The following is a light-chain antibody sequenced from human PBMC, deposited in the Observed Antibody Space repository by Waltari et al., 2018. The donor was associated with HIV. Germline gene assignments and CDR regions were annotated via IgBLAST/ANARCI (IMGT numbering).Light chain of an antibody. Sequence: DIQMTQSPSTLSASVGDRVTITCRASQSISNWLAWYQQKPGKAPKLLIYKASSLESGVPSRFSGSGSGTEFTLTISNLQPDDFATYYCQQYNSYSRTFGQGTKVEIK. CDR1: QSISNW. J-gene: IGKJ1*01. V-gene: IGKV1-5*03. CDR3: QQYNSYSRT. CDR2: KAS.